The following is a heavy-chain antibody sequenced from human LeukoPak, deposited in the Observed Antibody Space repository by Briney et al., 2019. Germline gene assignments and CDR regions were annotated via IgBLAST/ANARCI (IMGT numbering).Heavy chain of an antibody. V-gene: IGHV4-39*01. CDR3: VRLDYRSSAYYYPYFYYNMDV. CDR2: TQYSGST. Sequence: SETLSLTCNVSGGAVSSSSYFWVWIRQSPGKGLEWIGSTQYSGSTYYNPSLKSRVTISVDTSKNQFALRLSSVTAADTAVYYCVRLDYRSSAYYYPYFYYNMDVWGRGTTVTVSS. CDR1: GGAVSSSSYF. J-gene: IGHJ6*02. D-gene: IGHD3-22*01.